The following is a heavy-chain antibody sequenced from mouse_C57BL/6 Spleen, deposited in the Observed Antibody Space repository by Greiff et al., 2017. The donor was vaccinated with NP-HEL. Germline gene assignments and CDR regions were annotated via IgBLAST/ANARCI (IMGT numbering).Heavy chain of an antibody. V-gene: IGHV1-54*01. CDR1: GYAFTNYL. Sequence: QVQLQQSGAELVRPGTSVKVSCKASGYAFTNYLIEWVKQRPGQGLEWIGVINPGSGGTNYNEKFKGKATLTADKSSSTAYMQLSSLTSEDSAVYFCARSSGSSLEFAYWGQGTLVTVSA. CDR2: INPGSGGT. CDR3: ARSSGSSLEFAY. J-gene: IGHJ3*01. D-gene: IGHD1-1*01.